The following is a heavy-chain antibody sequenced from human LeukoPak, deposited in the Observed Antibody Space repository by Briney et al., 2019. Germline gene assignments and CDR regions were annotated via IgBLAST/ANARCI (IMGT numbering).Heavy chain of an antibody. CDR3: AKDDPTGRYL. J-gene: IGHJ4*02. Sequence: GGSLRLSCAASGFTFSSFGMHWVRQTPGKGLEWVTFIHNYETTEYYADSVKGRFTFSRDNSKNTVYLQINSLRVEDAAVYYCAKDDPTGRYLWGQGTLVTVSS. CDR2: IHNYETTE. V-gene: IGHV3-30*02. CDR1: GFTFSSFG. D-gene: IGHD1-26*01.